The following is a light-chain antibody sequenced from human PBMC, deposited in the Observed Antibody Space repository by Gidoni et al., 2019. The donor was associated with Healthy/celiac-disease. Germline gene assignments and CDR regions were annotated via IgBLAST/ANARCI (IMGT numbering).Light chain of an antibody. V-gene: IGKV1-39*01. Sequence: DIQMTQSPSSLSASVGDRVTITCRASQSISSYLNWYQQKPGKAPKLLIYAASSLQSGVPSRFSGSGSWTDFTLTISSLQPEDFATYYCQQSYSTPRGFTFGPGTKVEIK. CDR3: QQSYSTPRGFT. CDR1: QSISSY. J-gene: IGKJ3*01. CDR2: AAS.